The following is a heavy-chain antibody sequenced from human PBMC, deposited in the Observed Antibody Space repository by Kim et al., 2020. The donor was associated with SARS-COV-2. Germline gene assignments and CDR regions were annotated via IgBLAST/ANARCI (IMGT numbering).Heavy chain of an antibody. CDR3: TRSGYSYAVSRGNYFDY. V-gene: IGHV3-49*02. Sequence: VKGRITISRDDSKSIAYLQMNSLKTEDTAVYYCTRSGYSYAVSRGNYFDYWGQGTLVTVSS. J-gene: IGHJ4*02. D-gene: IGHD5-18*01.